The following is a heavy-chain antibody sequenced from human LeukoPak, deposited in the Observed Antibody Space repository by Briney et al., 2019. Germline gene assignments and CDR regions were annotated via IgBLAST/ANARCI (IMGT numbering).Heavy chain of an antibody. Sequence: GGSLRLSCAASGFTFSSYAMSWVRQAPGKGLEWVSAISGSGGSTYYADSVKGRFTISRDNSKNTLYLQMNSLRAEDTAVYYCANQGADIVGDLRDAFDIWGQGTMVTVSS. CDR3: ANQGADIVGDLRDAFDI. J-gene: IGHJ3*02. CDR2: ISGSGGST. V-gene: IGHV3-23*01. CDR1: GFTFSSYA. D-gene: IGHD2-15*01.